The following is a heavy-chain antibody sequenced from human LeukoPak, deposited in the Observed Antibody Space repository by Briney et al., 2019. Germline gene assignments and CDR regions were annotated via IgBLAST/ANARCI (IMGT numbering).Heavy chain of an antibody. V-gene: IGHV3-11*01. CDR2: ISSSGSTI. CDR1: GFTFSDYY. Sequence: GGSLRLSCAASGFTFSDYYMSWIRQAPGKGLEWVSYISSSGSTIYYADSVKGRFTISRDNAKNSLYPQMNSLRAEDTAVYYCARANLQMTTVVTLYFQHWGQGTLVTVSS. CDR3: ARANLQMTTVVTLYFQH. D-gene: IGHD4-23*01. J-gene: IGHJ1*01.